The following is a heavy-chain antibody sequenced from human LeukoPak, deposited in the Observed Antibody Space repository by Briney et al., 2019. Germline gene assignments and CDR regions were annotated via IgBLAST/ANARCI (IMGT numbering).Heavy chain of an antibody. V-gene: IGHV4-30-2*01. D-gene: IGHD3-22*01. CDR1: GGSISSGGYS. CDR3: ASPAPDSSGYLDAFDI. Sequence: SQTLSLTCAVSGGSISSGGYSWSWIRQPPGKGLEWIGYIYHSGSTYYNPSLKSRVTISVDRSKNQFSLKLSSVTAADTAVYYCASPAPDSSGYLDAFDIWGQGTMVTVSS. J-gene: IGHJ3*02. CDR2: IYHSGST.